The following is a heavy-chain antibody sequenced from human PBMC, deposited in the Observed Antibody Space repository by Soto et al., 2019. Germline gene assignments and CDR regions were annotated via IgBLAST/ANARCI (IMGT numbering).Heavy chain of an antibody. Sequence: ASVKVSCKVSGYTLTELSMHWVRQAPGKGLEWMGGFDPEDGETIYAQKFQGRVTMTEDTSTDTAYMELSSLRAEDTAVYYCAKALFGGVIDYYDYWGQGTLVTVSS. CDR1: GYTLTELS. J-gene: IGHJ4*02. D-gene: IGHD3-16*02. CDR3: AKALFGGVIDYYDY. V-gene: IGHV1-24*01. CDR2: FDPEDGET.